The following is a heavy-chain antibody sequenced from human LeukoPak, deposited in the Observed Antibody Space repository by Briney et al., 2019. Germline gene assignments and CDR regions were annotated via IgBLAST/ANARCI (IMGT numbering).Heavy chain of an antibody. Sequence: GGSLRLSCAASGLTFSSYEMTWVRQAPGKGLEWVSYISSTGSTVSYADSVNGRFTISRDNAKNSLFLQMNSLRAEDTAVYYCARDGYSYGMVFDYWGQGTLVTVSS. D-gene: IGHD5-18*01. V-gene: IGHV3-48*03. J-gene: IGHJ4*02. CDR1: GLTFSSYE. CDR3: ARDGYSYGMVFDY. CDR2: ISSTGSTV.